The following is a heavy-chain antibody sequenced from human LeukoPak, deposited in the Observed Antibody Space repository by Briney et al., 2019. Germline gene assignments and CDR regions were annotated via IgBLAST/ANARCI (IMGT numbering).Heavy chain of an antibody. CDR3: ARDGSGSVTFIDY. Sequence: ASVKVSCKASGYTFTSYDINWVRQATGQGLEWMGWMNPNSGNTGYAQKFQGRVTMTRDMSTSTVYMELSSLRSEDTAVYYCARDGSGSVTFIDYWGQGTLVTVSS. CDR1: GYTFTSYD. CDR2: MNPNSGNT. J-gene: IGHJ4*02. D-gene: IGHD3-10*01. V-gene: IGHV1-8*01.